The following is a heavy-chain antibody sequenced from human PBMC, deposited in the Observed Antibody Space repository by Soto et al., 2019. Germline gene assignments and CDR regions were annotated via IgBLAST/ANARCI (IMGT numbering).Heavy chain of an antibody. V-gene: IGHV3-23*04. CDR1: GFTFNDYA. CDR3: AKAFCDAATCFPCES. Sequence: EVHLVQSGGGLVQPGGSLSLSCVASGFTFNDYAMHWVRQTPGKGLEWVAAISNRGSSAYYADSVKGRFTISRDKSTKTLSLHLHTLRVEDTAVYFCAKAFCDAATCFPCESWGQGTPVAVSP. CDR2: ISNRGSSA. D-gene: IGHD2-21*01. J-gene: IGHJ4*02.